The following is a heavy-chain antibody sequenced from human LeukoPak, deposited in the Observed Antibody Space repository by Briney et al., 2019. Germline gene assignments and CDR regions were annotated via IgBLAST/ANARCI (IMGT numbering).Heavy chain of an antibody. CDR3: VRGRVGYCSGGSCYSRDY. CDR1: GYTFTGYY. D-gene: IGHD2-15*01. CDR2: INPNSGGR. Sequence: ASLKVSCKASGYTFTGYYMHWVRQATGQALEWMVRINPNSGGRTYAQKFQGRVTMNRDTCISTDYMELSRLRSDDTGVYYCVRGRVGYCSGGSCYSRDYWGQGTLVTVSS. V-gene: IGHV1-2*05. J-gene: IGHJ4*02.